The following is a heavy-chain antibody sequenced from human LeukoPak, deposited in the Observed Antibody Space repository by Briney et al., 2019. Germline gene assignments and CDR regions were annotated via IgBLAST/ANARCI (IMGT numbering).Heavy chain of an antibody. CDR3: ARDGTAAGLYFDL. D-gene: IGHD6-13*01. CDR1: GFTFSNYW. Sequence: QPGGSLRLSCAASGFTFSNYWMTWVRQAPGKGPEWVASIRQDGSEKTYVDSVKGRFTISRDNTKNSLPLQLNGLRAEDTAVYYCARDGTAAGLYFDLWGQGTLVTVSS. V-gene: IGHV3-7*01. J-gene: IGHJ4*01. CDR2: IRQDGSEK.